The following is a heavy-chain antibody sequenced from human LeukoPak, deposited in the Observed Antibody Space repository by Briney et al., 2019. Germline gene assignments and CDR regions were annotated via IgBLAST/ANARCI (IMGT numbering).Heavy chain of an antibody. CDR1: GFTFSSYA. CDR2: ISGSGGST. D-gene: IGHD6-19*01. V-gene: IGHV3-23*01. J-gene: IGHJ4*02. CDR3: AKDGWPSQEQCPEYYFDY. Sequence: PGASLRLSCAASGFTFSSYAISWVRQAPGKGLEWVSAISGSGGSTYYADSVKGRFTISRDNSKNTLYLQMNSLRAEDTAVYYCAKDGWPSQEQCPEYYFDYWGQGTLVTVCS.